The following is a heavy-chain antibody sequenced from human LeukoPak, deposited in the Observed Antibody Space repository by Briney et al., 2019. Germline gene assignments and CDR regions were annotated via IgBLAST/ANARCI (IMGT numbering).Heavy chain of an antibody. CDR2: IRSKANSYAT. V-gene: IGHV3-73*01. D-gene: IGHD6-13*01. CDR3: TSSQAAAGPSDY. Sequence: GGSLRLSCAASGFTFSGSAMHWVRQASGKGLEWVGRIRSKANSYATAYAASVKGRFTISRDDSKNTAYLQMNSLKTEDTAVYYCTSSQAAAGPSDYWGQGTLVTVSS. CDR1: GFTFSGSA. J-gene: IGHJ4*02.